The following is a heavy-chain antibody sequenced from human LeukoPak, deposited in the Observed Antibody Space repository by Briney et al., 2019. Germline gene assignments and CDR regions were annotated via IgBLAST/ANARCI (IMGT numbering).Heavy chain of an antibody. J-gene: IGHJ3*02. Sequence: SQTLSLTCTVSGVSLSSGGYNWSWIRQPPGKGLAWIGRIYTSGSTTYTPSLKCRVPMLVDTPKNQFSLKLHSLTSPATAVSYWARDLGFTYDDFLSCCFIGHAFLIGGERP. CDR3: ARDLGFTYDDFLSCCFIGHAFLI. D-gene: IGHD3-3*01. V-gene: IGHV4-61*02. CDR1: GVSLSSGGYN. CDR2: IYTSGST.